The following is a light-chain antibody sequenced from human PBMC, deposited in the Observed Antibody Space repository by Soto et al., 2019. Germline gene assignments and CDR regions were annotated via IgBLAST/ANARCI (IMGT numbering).Light chain of an antibody. J-gene: IGKJ2*01. V-gene: IGKV1-17*01. Sequence: DIQMTQSPSSLSASVGDTVTLTCRASHDIRYDIGWFQQKPGEAPQRLIYAASSVQSGVPSRFSGRGSGPEFSLTIRTLQAEDSATYHCLPYNEYPFTFGPGTKVEI. CDR1: HDIRYD. CDR3: LPYNEYPFT. CDR2: AAS.